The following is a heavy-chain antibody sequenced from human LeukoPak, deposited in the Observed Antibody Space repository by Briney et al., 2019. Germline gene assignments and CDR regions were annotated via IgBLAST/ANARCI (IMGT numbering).Heavy chain of an antibody. Sequence: PGGSLRLSCAASGFTLSSYWMHWVRQAQGKGLVWVSRINSDGSSTSYADSVKGRFTISRDNAKNTLYLQMDSLRAEDTAVYYCARGPAGNSYATYWGQGTLVTVSS. V-gene: IGHV3-74*01. CDR1: GFTLSSYW. D-gene: IGHD5-18*01. CDR3: ARGPAGNSYATY. J-gene: IGHJ4*02. CDR2: INSDGSST.